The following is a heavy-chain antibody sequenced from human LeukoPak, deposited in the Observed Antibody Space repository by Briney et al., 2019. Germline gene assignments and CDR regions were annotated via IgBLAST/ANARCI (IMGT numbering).Heavy chain of an antibody. CDR1: GYTFTNYG. Sequence: GASVKVSCKASGYTFTNYGISWVRQAPGQGLEWKGWISAYNGNTNYAQDLQGRVSMTADTSTSTAYMELRSLRSDDTAVYYCARDYATAAGTAFDIWGQGTMVTVSS. V-gene: IGHV1-18*01. CDR3: ARDYATAAGTAFDI. J-gene: IGHJ3*02. CDR2: ISAYNGNT. D-gene: IGHD6-13*01.